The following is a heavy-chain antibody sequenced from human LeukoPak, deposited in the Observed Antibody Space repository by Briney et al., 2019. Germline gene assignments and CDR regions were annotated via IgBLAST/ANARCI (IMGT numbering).Heavy chain of an antibody. D-gene: IGHD1-26*01. CDR2: IIPIFGTA. V-gene: IGHV1-69*13. CDR3: ARDNSGSTASFDI. CDR1: GGTFTSYA. J-gene: IGHJ3*02. Sequence: GASVKVSCKASGGTFTSYAISWVRLAPGQGLEWMGGIIPIFGTANYAQKFQGRVTITADESTSTAYMELSSLRSEDTAVYYCARDNSGSTASFDIWGQGTMVTVSS.